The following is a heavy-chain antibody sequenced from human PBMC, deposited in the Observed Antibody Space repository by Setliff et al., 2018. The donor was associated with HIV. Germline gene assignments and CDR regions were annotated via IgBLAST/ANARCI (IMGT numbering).Heavy chain of an antibody. CDR2: IIPISGTA. Sequence: SVKVSCKASGGTFSSYAISWVRQAPGQGLEWMGGIIPISGTANYAQKFQGRVTMTTATSSDTAYLYLSSLRSEDTAVYYCVTGEGLRFWGQGTLVTVSS. D-gene: IGHD2-15*01. J-gene: IGHJ4*02. CDR3: VTGEGLRF. V-gene: IGHV1-69*05. CDR1: GGTFSSYA.